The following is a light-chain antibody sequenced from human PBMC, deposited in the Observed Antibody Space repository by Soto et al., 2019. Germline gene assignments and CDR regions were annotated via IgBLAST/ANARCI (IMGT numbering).Light chain of an antibody. CDR3: HHYNNWPPWT. CDR2: GAS. Sequence: EIVMTQSPATLSVSPGERVTLSCRASQSVKSNLAWYQQKFGQAPRLLIYGASTRATGVPARFSGSGSGTEFTLTISSLLSEDFAVYYCHHYNNWPPWTFGQGTKVEI. V-gene: IGKV3-15*01. CDR1: QSVKSN. J-gene: IGKJ1*01.